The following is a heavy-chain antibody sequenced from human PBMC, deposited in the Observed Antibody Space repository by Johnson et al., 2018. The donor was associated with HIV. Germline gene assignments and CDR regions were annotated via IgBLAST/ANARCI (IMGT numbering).Heavy chain of an antibody. CDR3: TTDLHLGRPI. CDR1: GFTFSNYA. J-gene: IGHJ3*02. Sequence: QVQLVESGGGVVQPGRSLRLSCAASGFTFSNYAMDWVRQAPGEGLEWVAVISYDGSNKYYADSVKGRFTISRDNSKNTLYLQMNSLKTEDTAVYYCTTDLHLGRPIWGQGTMVTVSS. CDR2: ISYDGSNK. D-gene: IGHD1-26*01. V-gene: IGHV3-30*03.